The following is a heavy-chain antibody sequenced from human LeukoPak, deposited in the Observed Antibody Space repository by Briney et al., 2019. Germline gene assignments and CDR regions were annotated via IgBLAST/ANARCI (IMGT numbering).Heavy chain of an antibody. V-gene: IGHV2-5*02. Sequence: SGPTLVNPTQTLTLTCTFSGFSVTTSGVAVGWIRQPPGKALEYLAIIYWDGDKRYSPSLRSRLSITMDASKSQVTLSMTNMDPVDTATYYCAHGRKEMAIQLSGAYYFDYWGQGTLVIVSS. CDR3: AHGRKEMAIQLSGAYYFDY. CDR2: IYWDGDK. D-gene: IGHD5-18*01. CDR1: GFSVTTSGVA. J-gene: IGHJ4*02.